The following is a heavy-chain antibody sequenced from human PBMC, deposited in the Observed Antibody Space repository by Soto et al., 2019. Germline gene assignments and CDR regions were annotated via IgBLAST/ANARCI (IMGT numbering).Heavy chain of an antibody. V-gene: IGHV4-39*01. CDR3: TKSTIAAAGYLLTRFDP. D-gene: IGHD6-13*01. Sequence: SETLSLTCTVSGGSISSSSYYWGWIRQPPGKGLEWIGSIYYSGSTYYNPSLKSRVTISVDTSKNQFSLKLSSVTAADTAVYYCTKSTIAAAGYLLTRFDPWGQGTLVTVSS. CDR2: IYYSGST. CDR1: GGSISSSSYY. J-gene: IGHJ5*02.